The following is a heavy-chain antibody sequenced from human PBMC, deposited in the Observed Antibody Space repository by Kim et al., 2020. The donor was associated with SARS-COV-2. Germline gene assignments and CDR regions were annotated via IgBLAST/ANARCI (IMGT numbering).Heavy chain of an antibody. V-gene: IGHV4-4*02. J-gene: IGHJ4*02. Sequence: YTPSLKSRVTISVDKSKNQFSLKLSSVTAADTAVYYCARELVEGGAATDYWGQGTLVTVSS. CDR3: ARELVEGGAATDY. D-gene: IGHD1-26*01.